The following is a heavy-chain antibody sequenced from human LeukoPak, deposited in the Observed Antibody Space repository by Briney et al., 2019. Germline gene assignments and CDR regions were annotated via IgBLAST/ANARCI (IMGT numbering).Heavy chain of an antibody. CDR2: IDPEDGET. CDR3: ATSRSLYCSGGSCYWSRWFDP. CDR1: GYTLTELS. D-gene: IGHD2-15*01. Sequence: GASVKVSCKVSGYTLTELSMHWVRQAPGKGLEWMGGIDPEDGETIYAQKFQGRVTMTEDTSTDTAYMELSSLRSEDTAVYYCATSRSLYCSGGSCYWSRWFDPWGQGTLVTVSS. V-gene: IGHV1-24*01. J-gene: IGHJ5*02.